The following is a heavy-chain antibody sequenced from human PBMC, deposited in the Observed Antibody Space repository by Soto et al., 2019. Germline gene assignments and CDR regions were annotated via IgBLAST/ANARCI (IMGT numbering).Heavy chain of an antibody. D-gene: IGHD2-21*02. CDR2: ISGYDGRT. Sequence: QVHLVQSGAEVKKPGASVKVSCKTSGYTFTRYGISWVRQAPGQGLEWMGWISGYDGRTNFAQKVQDRVTMTTDTPTGTVYMEPRSLRSDDSAVYYCAREGDVPYYYYGMDVWGQGTTVTVSS. V-gene: IGHV1-18*01. CDR3: AREGDVPYYYYGMDV. J-gene: IGHJ6*02. CDR1: GYTFTRYG.